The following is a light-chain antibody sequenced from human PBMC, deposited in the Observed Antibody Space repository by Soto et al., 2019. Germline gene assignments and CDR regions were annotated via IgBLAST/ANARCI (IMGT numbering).Light chain of an antibody. Sequence: QSALTQDASVSGSPGQSITISCTGTSSDVGGYNYVSWYQQHPGKAPKLMIYDVSNRPSGVSNRFSGSKSGHTASLTISGLQAEDEADYFCSSYTSSDTLVFGTGTKLTVL. CDR2: DVS. CDR1: SSDVGGYNY. CDR3: SSYTSSDTLV. J-gene: IGLJ1*01. V-gene: IGLV2-14*03.